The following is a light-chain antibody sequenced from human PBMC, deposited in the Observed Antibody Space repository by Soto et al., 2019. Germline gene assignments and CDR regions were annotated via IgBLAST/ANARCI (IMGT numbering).Light chain of an antibody. CDR3: CSYAGSYTVV. J-gene: IGLJ2*01. CDR2: EVS. CDR1: SSDVGGYDY. V-gene: IGLV2-11*01. Sequence: QSVLTQPRSVSGSPGQSVTISCTGTSSDVGGYDYVSWYQQHPGKAPKLVIYEVSKRPSGVPDRFSGSKSGNTASLTISGLQAEDDSDYYCCSYAGSYTVVFGGGTQLTVL.